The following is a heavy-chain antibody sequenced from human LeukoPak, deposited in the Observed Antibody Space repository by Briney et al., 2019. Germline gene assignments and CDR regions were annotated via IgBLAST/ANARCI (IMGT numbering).Heavy chain of an antibody. CDR2: IYYSGST. J-gene: IGHJ4*02. V-gene: IGHV4-59*01. D-gene: IGHD4-17*01. CDR3: ATPKTGSTVTPFDY. CDR1: GGSISSYY. Sequence: PSETLSLTCTVSGGSISSYYWSWIRQPPGKGLEWIGHIYYSGSTNYNPALKSRVTISVDTSKNRFSLKLSSVTAADTAVYFCATPKTGSTVTPFDYWGQGTLVTVSS.